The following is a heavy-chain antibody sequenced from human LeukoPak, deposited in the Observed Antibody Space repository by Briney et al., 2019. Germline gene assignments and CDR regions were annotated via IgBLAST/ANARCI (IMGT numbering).Heavy chain of an antibody. Sequence: GGSLRLSCVASGFTFSTYGIHWVGQAPGKGLEWVAFIRYDGANKWYADSVKSRFTISRDNSKNTLYLQMNSLRIEDTAVYHCAKDRDYGDYPSAYYYYMDVWGKGTTVTVSS. J-gene: IGHJ6*03. CDR3: AKDRDYGDYPSAYYYYMDV. CDR1: GFTFSTYG. D-gene: IGHD4-17*01. CDR2: IRYDGANK. V-gene: IGHV3-30*02.